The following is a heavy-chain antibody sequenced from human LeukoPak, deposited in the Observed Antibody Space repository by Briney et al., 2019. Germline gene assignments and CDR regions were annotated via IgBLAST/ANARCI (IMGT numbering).Heavy chain of an antibody. CDR1: GGSFSGDY. D-gene: IGHD3-22*01. Sequence: SETLSLTCAVYGGSFSGDYWSWIRQPPGKGLEWIGDINRSGRAVYNTSLKSRVIISVDTSKNQFSLKVNSVTAADTAVYYCAREDYYDSSGHWYFDLWGRGTLVTVSS. CDR2: INRSGRA. CDR3: AREDYYDSSGHWYFDL. V-gene: IGHV4-34*01. J-gene: IGHJ2*01.